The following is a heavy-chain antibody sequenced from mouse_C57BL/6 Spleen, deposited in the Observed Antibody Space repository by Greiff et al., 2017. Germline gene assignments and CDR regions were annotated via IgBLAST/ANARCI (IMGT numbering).Heavy chain of an antibody. CDR3: TRGGPAWFAY. CDR1: GYTFTDYE. J-gene: IGHJ3*01. V-gene: IGHV1-15*01. CDR2: IDPETGGT. Sequence: QVQLQQSGAELVRPGASVTLSCKASGYTFTDYEMHWVKQTPVHGLEWIGAIDPETGGTAYNQKFKGKAILTADKSSSPAYMELRSLTSEDSAVYYCTRGGPAWFAYWGQGTLVTVSA.